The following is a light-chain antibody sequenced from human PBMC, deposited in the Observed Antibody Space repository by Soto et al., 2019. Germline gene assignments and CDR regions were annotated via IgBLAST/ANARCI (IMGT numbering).Light chain of an antibody. CDR1: SSTIGANYD. J-gene: IGLJ3*02. CDR3: LSYDSSLSGWV. Sequence: QSVLTQPPSVSGAPGQRVTIPCTGTSSTIGANYDVHWYRHLPGTAPKLLIYGTTNRPSGVPDRFSGSKSGTSASLAITGLQAEDEADYYCLSYDSSLSGWVFGGGTKVTVL. CDR2: GTT. V-gene: IGLV1-40*01.